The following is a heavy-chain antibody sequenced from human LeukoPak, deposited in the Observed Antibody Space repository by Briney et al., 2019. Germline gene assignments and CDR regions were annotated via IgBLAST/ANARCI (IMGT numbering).Heavy chain of an antibody. CDR2: ISAYNGNT. CDR1: GYTFTGYY. J-gene: IGHJ4*02. D-gene: IGHD3-22*01. CDR3: ARDGYYDSSGYYAD. Sequence: ASVKVSCKASGYTFTGYYMHWVRQAPGQGLEWMGWISAYNGNTNYAQKLQGRVTMTTDTSTSTAYMELRSLRSDDTAVYYCARDGYYDSSGYYADWGQGTLVTVSS. V-gene: IGHV1-18*04.